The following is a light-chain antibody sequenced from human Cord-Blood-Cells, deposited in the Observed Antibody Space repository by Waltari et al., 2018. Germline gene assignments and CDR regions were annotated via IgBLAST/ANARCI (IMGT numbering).Light chain of an antibody. CDR1: QSVSSSY. CDR3: QQYGSSPIT. Sequence: DIVLTQSPGTLSLSPGERATLYCRASQSVSSSYLAWYQQKPGQAPRLLIYGASSSATGSPDRFSGGGSGTDFTLIISRLEPEDVAVYYCQQYGSSPITFGQGTRLEIK. CDR2: GAS. V-gene: IGKV3-20*01. J-gene: IGKJ5*01.